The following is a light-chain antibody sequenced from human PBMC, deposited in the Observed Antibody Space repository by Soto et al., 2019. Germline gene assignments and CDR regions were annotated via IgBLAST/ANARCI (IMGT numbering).Light chain of an antibody. V-gene: IGKV1-27*01. CDR1: QGISNY. CDR3: QQYGSSPPIT. Sequence: DIQMTQSPSSLSASVGDRITITCRTSQGISNYLAWYQQKPGKVPKLLIYAASTLQSGVPSRFSASGSGTDFTLTISSLQPEDFAVYYCQQYGSSPPITFGQGTRLEIK. J-gene: IGKJ5*01. CDR2: AAS.